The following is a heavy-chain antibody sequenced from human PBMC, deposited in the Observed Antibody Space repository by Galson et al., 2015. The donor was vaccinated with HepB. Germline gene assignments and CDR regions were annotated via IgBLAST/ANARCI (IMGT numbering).Heavy chain of an antibody. V-gene: IGHV1-18*04. D-gene: IGHD3-22*01. CDR1: GYTFTSYG. CDR2: ISAYNGNT. Sequence: SVKVSCKASGYTFTSYGISWVRQAPGQGLEWMGWISAYNGNTKYAQKLQGRDTMTTDTSTSTAYMELRSLRSDDTAVYYRARDGFYYDSSGLIGCDYWGQGTLVTVSS. CDR3: ARDGFYYDSSGLIGCDY. J-gene: IGHJ4*02.